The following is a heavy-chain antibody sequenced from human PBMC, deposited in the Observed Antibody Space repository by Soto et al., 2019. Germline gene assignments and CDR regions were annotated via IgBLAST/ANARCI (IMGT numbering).Heavy chain of an antibody. CDR3: TTDNLYGGNTLFDY. Sequence: EVQLVESGGGLVKPGGSLRLSCAASGFTFSNAWMSWVRQAPGKGLEWVGRIKSKTDGGTTDYAAPVKGRFTISRDDSKNTLYLQMNSLKTEDTAVYYCTTDNLYGGNTLFDYWGQETLVTVSS. J-gene: IGHJ4*02. CDR2: IKSKTDGGTT. V-gene: IGHV3-15*01. D-gene: IGHD4-17*01. CDR1: GFTFSNAW.